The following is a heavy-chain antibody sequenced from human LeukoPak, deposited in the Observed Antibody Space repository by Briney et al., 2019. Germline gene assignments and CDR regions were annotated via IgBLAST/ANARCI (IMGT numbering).Heavy chain of an antibody. CDR2: ISSSSSYI. D-gene: IGHD2-15*01. CDR3: ARTSSQYVDAFDT. J-gene: IGHJ3*02. V-gene: IGHV3-21*04. CDR1: GFTFSSYG. Sequence: GGSLRLSCAASGFTFSSYGMHWVRQAPGKGLEWVSSISSSSSYIYYADSMKGRFTISRDNAKNSLFLQMNSLRAEDTAVYYCARTSSQYVDAFDTWGQGTMVTVSS.